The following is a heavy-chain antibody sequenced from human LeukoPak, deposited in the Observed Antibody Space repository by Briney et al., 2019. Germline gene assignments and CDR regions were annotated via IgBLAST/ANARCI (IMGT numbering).Heavy chain of an antibody. V-gene: IGHV4-31*03. Sequence: SETLSLTCTVSGGSISSGGYYWSWIRQHPGKGLEWIGYIYYSGSTYYNPSLKSRVTISVDTSKNQFSLKLTSVTAADAAVYFCARHNAYGDHGPWGQGTLVTVSS. CDR2: IYYSGST. D-gene: IGHD4-17*01. CDR1: GGSISSGGYY. CDR3: ARHNAYGDHGP. J-gene: IGHJ5*02.